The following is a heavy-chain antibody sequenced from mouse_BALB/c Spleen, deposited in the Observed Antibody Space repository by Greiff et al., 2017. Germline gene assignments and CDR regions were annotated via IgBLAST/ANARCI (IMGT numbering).Heavy chain of an antibody. Sequence: EVQVVESGGGLVKPGGSLKLSCAASGFTFSDYYMYWVSQTPEKRLEWVATISDGGSYTYYPDSVKGRFTISRDNAKNNLYLQMSSLKSEDTAMYYCAREYYGSKACFAYWGQGTLVTVSA. CDR3: AREYYGSKACFAY. CDR2: ISDGGSYT. J-gene: IGHJ3*01. V-gene: IGHV5-4*02. D-gene: IGHD1-1*01. CDR1: GFTFSDYY.